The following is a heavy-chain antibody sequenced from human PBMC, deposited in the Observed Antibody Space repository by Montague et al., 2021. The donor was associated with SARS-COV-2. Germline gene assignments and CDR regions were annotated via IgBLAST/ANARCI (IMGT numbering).Heavy chain of an antibody. CDR3: ARDLTYGSGRSYYYYGMDV. CDR1: GFTVSSNY. J-gene: IGHJ6*02. Sequence: SLRLSCAASGFTVSSNYMSWVRQAPGKGLEWVSVIYSGGSTYYADSVKGRFTISRHNSKNTLYLQMNSLRAEGAAVYYCARDLTYGSGRSYYYYGMDVWGQGTTVTVSS. V-gene: IGHV3-53*04. D-gene: IGHD3-10*01. CDR2: IYSGGST.